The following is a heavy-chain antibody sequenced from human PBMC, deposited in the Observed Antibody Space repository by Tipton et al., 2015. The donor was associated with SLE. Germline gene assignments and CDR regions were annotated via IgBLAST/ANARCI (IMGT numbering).Heavy chain of an antibody. CDR1: GGSITSNY. V-gene: IGHV4-59*01. CDR2: IYYSGST. Sequence: GLVKPSETLSLNCTVSGGSITSNYWSWIRQSPGKGLEWIGYIYYSGSTNYNPSLKSRVTISVDTSKNQFSLRLSSVTAGDTAVYYCARWLQWDRFDYWGQGTLVTVSS. J-gene: IGHJ4*02. CDR3: ARWLQWDRFDY. D-gene: IGHD5-24*01.